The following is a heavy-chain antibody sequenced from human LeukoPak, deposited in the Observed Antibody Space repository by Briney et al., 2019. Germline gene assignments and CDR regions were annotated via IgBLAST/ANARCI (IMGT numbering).Heavy chain of an antibody. J-gene: IGHJ1*01. CDR1: GFTFSSYE. V-gene: IGHV3-48*03. D-gene: IGHD2-2*01. CDR3: ARGAAALAEYFQH. Sequence: GGSLRLSCAASGFTFSSYEMNWVRQAPGKGLEWVSYISSCGSTIYYADSVKGRFTISRDNAKNSLYLQMNSLRAEDTAVYYCARGAAALAEYFQHWGQGTLVTVSS. CDR2: ISSCGSTI.